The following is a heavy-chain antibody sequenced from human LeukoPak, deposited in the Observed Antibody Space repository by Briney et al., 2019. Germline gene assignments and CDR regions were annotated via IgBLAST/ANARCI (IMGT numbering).Heavy chain of an antibody. CDR1: GGSITSSNSY. Sequence: PSETLSLTCTVSGGSITSSNSYWGWIRQPPGKGLEWIGSIYYSGSTYSNPSLKSRVTITVDTSKNQFSLKLSSVTAADTAVYYCARAQSHYDFWSGYYIFDYWGQGTLVTVSS. CDR3: ARAQSHYDFWSGYYIFDY. V-gene: IGHV4-39*01. D-gene: IGHD3-3*01. CDR2: IYYSGST. J-gene: IGHJ4*02.